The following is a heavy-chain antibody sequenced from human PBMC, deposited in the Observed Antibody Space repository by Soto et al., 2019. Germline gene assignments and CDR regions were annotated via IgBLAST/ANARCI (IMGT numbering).Heavy chain of an antibody. J-gene: IGHJ4*02. Sequence: GSLRLSCAASGFTFSSYAMTWVRQAPGKGLEWVSTISGNGGYTYYSDSVRGRFTISRDNSKKTLYLQMDSLRADDTAVFYCAKGKANIVFGVDTLFDYWGQGTQVTVSS. CDR3: AKGKANIVFGVDTLFDY. CDR1: GFTFSSYA. D-gene: IGHD3-3*01. V-gene: IGHV3-23*01. CDR2: ISGNGGYT.